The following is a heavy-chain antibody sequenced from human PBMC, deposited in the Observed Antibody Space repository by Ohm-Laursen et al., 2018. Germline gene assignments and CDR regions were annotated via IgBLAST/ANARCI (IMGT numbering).Heavy chain of an antibody. V-gene: IGHV3-30*18. Sequence: SLRLSCTASGFTFSSFAMHWVRQAPAKGLEWVAVISYDGSKQYYADSVKGRFTISRDNSKNTVYLQMNSLRVEDTAVYYCAKGRALEGPQVNCFDAWGQGTLVTVS. CDR1: GFTFSSFA. CDR3: AKGRALEGPQVNCFDA. CDR2: ISYDGSKQ. J-gene: IGHJ5*02.